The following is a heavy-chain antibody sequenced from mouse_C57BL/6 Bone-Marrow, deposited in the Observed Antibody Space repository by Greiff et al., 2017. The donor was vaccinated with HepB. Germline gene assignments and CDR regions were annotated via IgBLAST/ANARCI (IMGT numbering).Heavy chain of an antibody. V-gene: IGHV1-59*01. D-gene: IGHD2-1*01. Sequence: VQLQQPGAELVRPGTSVKLSCKASGYTFTSYWMHWVKQRPGQGLEWIGVIDPSDSYTNYNQKFKGKATLTVDTSSSTAYMQLSSLTSEDSAVYYCARGYLLWGMDYWGQGTSVTVSS. CDR1: GYTFTSYW. J-gene: IGHJ4*01. CDR2: IDPSDSYT. CDR3: ARGYLLWGMDY.